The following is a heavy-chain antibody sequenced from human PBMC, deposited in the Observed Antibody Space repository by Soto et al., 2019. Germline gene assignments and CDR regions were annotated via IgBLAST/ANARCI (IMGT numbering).Heavy chain of an antibody. Sequence: ASVKVSCKASGYTFTMYAMHWVRQAPGQRLEWMGWINGGNGNTKYSQKFQGRVTITRDTSASTAYMELSSLRSEDTAVYYCARDPTVVTGYYYYGMDVWGQGTTVT. CDR3: ARDPTVVTGYYYYGMDV. J-gene: IGHJ6*02. CDR1: GYTFTMYA. V-gene: IGHV1-3*01. CDR2: INGGNGNT. D-gene: IGHD4-17*01.